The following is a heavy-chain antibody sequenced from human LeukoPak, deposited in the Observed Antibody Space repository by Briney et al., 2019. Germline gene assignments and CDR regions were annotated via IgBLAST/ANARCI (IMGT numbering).Heavy chain of an antibody. V-gene: IGHV1-18*01. D-gene: IGHD1-26*01. J-gene: IGHJ4*02. CDR2: VSAYNGNT. Sequence: ASVKVSCKASGYTFTSYGISWVRQAPGQGLEWMGWVSAYNGNTSYAQKLQGRVTMTTDTSTSTAYMELRSLRSDDTAVYYCARDRTGIGTLDYWGQGTLVTVSS. CDR1: GYTFTSYG. CDR3: ARDRTGIGTLDY.